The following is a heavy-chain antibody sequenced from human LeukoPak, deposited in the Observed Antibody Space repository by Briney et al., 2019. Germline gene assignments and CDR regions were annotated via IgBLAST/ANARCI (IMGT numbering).Heavy chain of an antibody. CDR2: INPNSGDT. CDR1: GYTFTGYY. Sequence: ASVKVSCKTSGYTFTGYYLHWVRQAPGQGLEWMGWINPNSGDTTYTQKFQGRVTMTGDTSISTAYMGLSRLMSDDTAVYYCARIGLKSSGYYRLDYWGQGTLVTVSS. V-gene: IGHV1-2*02. CDR3: ARIGLKSSGYYRLDY. D-gene: IGHD3-22*01. J-gene: IGHJ4*02.